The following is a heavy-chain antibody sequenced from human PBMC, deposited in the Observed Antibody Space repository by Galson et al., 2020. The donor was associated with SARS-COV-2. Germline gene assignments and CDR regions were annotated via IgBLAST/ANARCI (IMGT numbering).Heavy chain of an antibody. V-gene: IGHV4-61*01. CDR3: ATYSMAPAYYYYYMDV. CDR1: GGSVSSGSYY. Sequence: SETLSLTCTVSGGSVSSGSYYWSWIRQPPGKGLEWIGYIYYSGSTNYNPSLKSRVTISVDTSKNQFSLKLSSVTAADTAVYYCATYSMAPAYYYYYMDVWGKGTTVTVSS. CDR2: IYYSGST. J-gene: IGHJ6*03. D-gene: IGHD3-10*01.